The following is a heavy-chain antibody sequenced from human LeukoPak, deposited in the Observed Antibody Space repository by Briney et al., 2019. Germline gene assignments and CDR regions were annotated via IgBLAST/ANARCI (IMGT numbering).Heavy chain of an antibody. CDR2: VYSSGST. D-gene: IGHD2-2*01. J-gene: IGHJ5*02. CDR3: ARDRPYSSSGLRFDP. V-gene: IGHV4-4*07. CDR1: GGFVSSYY. Sequence: PSETLSLTCTVSGGFVSSYYWSWIRQPAGKGLEWIGRVYSSGSTTYNPSLKSRVTMSVDTSKNQFSLDLSSVTAADTAVYFCARDRPYSSSGLRFDPWGQGTLVTVSS.